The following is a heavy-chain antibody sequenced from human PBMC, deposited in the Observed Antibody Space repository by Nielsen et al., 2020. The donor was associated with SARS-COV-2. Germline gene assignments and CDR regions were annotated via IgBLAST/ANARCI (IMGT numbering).Heavy chain of an antibody. CDR3: ARARATIFGLVMSYGMDV. V-gene: IGHV1-2*06. CDR1: GYTFTSYD. CDR2: INPYSGGT. J-gene: IGHJ6*02. Sequence: ASVKVSCKASGYTFTSYDINWVRQAPGQGLEWMGRINPYSGGTSYARKFHGTVTLTRDASISTVYMELTSDDTAVYYCARARATIFGLVMSYGMDVWGQGTTVAVSS. D-gene: IGHD3/OR15-3a*01.